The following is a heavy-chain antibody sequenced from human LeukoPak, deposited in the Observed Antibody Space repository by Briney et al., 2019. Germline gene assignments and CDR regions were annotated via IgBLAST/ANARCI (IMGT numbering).Heavy chain of an antibody. V-gene: IGHV4-34*01. J-gene: IGHJ6*02. Sequence: SETLSLACAVYGGSFSGYYWSWIRQPPGKGLEWIGEINHSGSTNYNPSLKSRVTISVDTSKNQFSLKLSSVTAADTAVYYCAKTGYYYYYGMDVWGQGTTVTVSS. CDR3: AKTGYYYYYGMDV. D-gene: IGHD3-9*01. CDR1: GGSFSGYY. CDR2: INHSGST.